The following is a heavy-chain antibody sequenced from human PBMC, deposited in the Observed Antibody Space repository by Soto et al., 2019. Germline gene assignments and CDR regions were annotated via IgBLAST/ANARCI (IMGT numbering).Heavy chain of an antibody. Sequence: GGSLRLSCAASGFTFSSYAMSWVRQAPGKGLEWVSAISGSGGSTYYADSVKGRFTISRDNSKNTLYLQMNSLRAEDTAVYYCAKNGIAATRPPLDYWGQGTLVTVSS. CDR1: GFTFSSYA. CDR2: ISGSGGST. V-gene: IGHV3-23*01. D-gene: IGHD2-15*01. J-gene: IGHJ4*02. CDR3: AKNGIAATRPPLDY.